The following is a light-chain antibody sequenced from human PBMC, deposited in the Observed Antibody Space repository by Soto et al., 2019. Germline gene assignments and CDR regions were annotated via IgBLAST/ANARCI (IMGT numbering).Light chain of an antibody. J-gene: IGKJ1*01. Sequence: EIVLTQSPGTQSLSPGERATLSCRASQSVTSNYLAWYQQKPGQAPRLLIYGASTRVAGIPDRFSGSGSGTDFTLTISRLEPEDFAVYYCQQYGRSPTTFGQGTKVDIK. CDR2: GAS. CDR1: QSVTSNY. CDR3: QQYGRSPTT. V-gene: IGKV3-20*01.